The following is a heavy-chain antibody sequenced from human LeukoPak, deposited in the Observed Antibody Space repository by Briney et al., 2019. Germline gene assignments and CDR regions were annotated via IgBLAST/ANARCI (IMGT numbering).Heavy chain of an antibody. CDR2: IYSGGST. Sequence: GGSLRLSCAASGFTVSSNYMSWVRQAPGKGLEWVSVIYSGGSTYYADSVKGRFTISRDNSKNTLYLQMNSLRAEDTAVYYCAKVHDFWSGYSLDWGQGTLVTVSS. D-gene: IGHD3-3*01. CDR1: GFTVSSNY. J-gene: IGHJ4*02. CDR3: AKVHDFWSGYSLD. V-gene: IGHV3-66*01.